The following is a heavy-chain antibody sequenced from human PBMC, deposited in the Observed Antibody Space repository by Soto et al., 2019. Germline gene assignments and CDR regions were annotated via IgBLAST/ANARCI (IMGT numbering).Heavy chain of an antibody. D-gene: IGHD6-19*01. CDR3: AREVSGYSCGWHRHFDY. Sequence: QVQLVESGGGVVQPGRSLRLSCAASGFTFSSYAMHWVRQAPGKGLEWVAVISYDGSNKYYADSVKGRFTISRDNSKNSLYLQMNSLIAEDTSVYHCAREVSGYSCGWHRHFDYWGQGTLVTVSS. J-gene: IGHJ4*02. V-gene: IGHV3-30-3*01. CDR2: ISYDGSNK. CDR1: GFTFSSYA.